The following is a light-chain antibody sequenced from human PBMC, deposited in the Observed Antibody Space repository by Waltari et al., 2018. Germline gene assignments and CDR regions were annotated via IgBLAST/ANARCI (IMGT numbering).Light chain of an antibody. J-gene: IGKJ4*01. CDR3: QQYYSTFST. CDR1: QSVLYSSNNKNY. CDR2: WAS. Sequence: DIVLTQSPDSLAVSLGASATINCKSSQSVLYSSNNKNYLAWYQQKPGQPPKPLIYWASTRESGVPDRFSGSGSGTDFTLTISSLQAEDVAVYYCQQYYSTFSTFGGGTKVEIK. V-gene: IGKV4-1*01.